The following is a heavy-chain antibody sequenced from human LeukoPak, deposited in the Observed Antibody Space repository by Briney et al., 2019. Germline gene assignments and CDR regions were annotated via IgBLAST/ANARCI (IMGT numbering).Heavy chain of an antibody. CDR3: AKYRRQCLDETGYYYGMDV. V-gene: IGHV3-23*01. Sequence: GGSLRLSCAASGFTFSSYAMSWVRQAPGKGLEWVSAISGSGGSTYYADSVKGRFTISRDNSKNTLYLQMNSLRAEDTAVYYCAKYRRQCLDETGYYYGMDVWGQGTTVTVSS. CDR1: GFTFSSYA. CDR2: ISGSGGST. D-gene: IGHD6-19*01. J-gene: IGHJ6*02.